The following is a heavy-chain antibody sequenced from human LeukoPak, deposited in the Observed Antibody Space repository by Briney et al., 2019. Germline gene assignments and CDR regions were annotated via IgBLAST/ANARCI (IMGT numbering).Heavy chain of an antibody. CDR3: ARGDFSGSYVY. CDR2: ISYDGSNK. V-gene: IGHV3-30-3*01. J-gene: IGHJ4*02. CDR1: GFTFSSYA. Sequence: GGSLRLSCAASGFTFSSYAMHWVRQAPGEGLEWVAVISYDGSNKYYAGSVKGRFTISRDDSKNTLYLQMNSLRADASAVYYCARGDFSGSYVYWGQGTLVTVSS. D-gene: IGHD1-26*01.